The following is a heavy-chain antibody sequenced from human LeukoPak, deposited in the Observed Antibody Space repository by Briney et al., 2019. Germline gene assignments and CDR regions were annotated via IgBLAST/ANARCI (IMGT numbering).Heavy chain of an antibody. V-gene: IGHV1-69*13. CDR2: IIPIFGTA. Sequence: SVKVSCKASGGTFSNYAISWVRQAPGQGLEWMGGIIPIFGTANYAQKFQGRVTITADESTSTAYMELSSLRSEDTAVYYCARESGNTGDFDYWGQGTLVTVSS. CDR1: GGTFSNYA. CDR3: ARESGNTGDFDY. D-gene: IGHD1-26*01. J-gene: IGHJ4*02.